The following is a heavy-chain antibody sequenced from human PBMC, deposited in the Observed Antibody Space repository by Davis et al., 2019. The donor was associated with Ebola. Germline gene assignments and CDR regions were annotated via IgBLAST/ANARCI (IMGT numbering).Heavy chain of an antibody. D-gene: IGHD4-17*01. J-gene: IGHJ4*02. CDR2: IYYSGST. CDR1: GGSVSSGSYY. CDR3: AREPPPHYGDDGDY. Sequence: PSETLSLTCTVSGGSVSSGSYYWSWIRQPPGKGLEWIGYIYYSGSTNYNPSLKSRVTISVDTSKNQFSLKLSSVTAADTAVYYCAREPPPHYGDDGDYWGQGTLVTVSS. V-gene: IGHV4-61*01.